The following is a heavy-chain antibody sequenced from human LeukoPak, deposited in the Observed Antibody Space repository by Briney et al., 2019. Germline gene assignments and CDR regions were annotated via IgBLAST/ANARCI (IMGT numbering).Heavy chain of an antibody. D-gene: IGHD3-10*02. J-gene: IGHJ6*02. CDR1: GFTFDDYA. CDR2: ISGDGGST. CDR3: AKADTGDVRGVNTGVYYYYYGMDV. V-gene: IGHV3-43*02. Sequence: GGSLRLSCAASGFTFDDYAMHWVRQAPGKGLEWVSLISGDGGSTYYADSVKGRFTISRDNSKNSLYLQMNSLRTEDTALYYCAKADTGDVRGVNTGVYYYYYGMDVWGQRTTVTVSS.